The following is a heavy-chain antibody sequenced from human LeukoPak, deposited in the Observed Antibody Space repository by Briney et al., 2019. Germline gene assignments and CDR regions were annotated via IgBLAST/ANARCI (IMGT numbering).Heavy chain of an antibody. CDR1: GFTFSSYSM. CDR3: ARHVVSGEGFLNYYYDYMDV. V-gene: IGHV4-4*02. Sequence: GSLRLSCAASGFTFSSYSMNWVRQAPGKGLEWIGEIYHSGGTNYNPSLKSRVTISVDKSKNQFSLKLSSVTAADTAVYYCARHVVSGEGFLNYYYDYMDVWGAGTKVTVSS. CDR2: IYHSGGT. D-gene: IGHD3-10*01. J-gene: IGHJ6*03.